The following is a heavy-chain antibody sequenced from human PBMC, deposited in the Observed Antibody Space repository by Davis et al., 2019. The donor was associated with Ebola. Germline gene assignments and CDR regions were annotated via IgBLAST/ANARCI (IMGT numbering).Heavy chain of an antibody. CDR2: IKQDGREK. CDR3: AKGMGVGATAVDS. CDR1: GFTVSSNY. D-gene: IGHD1-26*01. Sequence: GESLKISCAASGFTVSSNYMCWVRQAPGKGLEWVANIKQDGREKLYIGSVKGRFTISRDNSKNTLYLQMNSLRAEDTAVYYCAKGMGVGATAVDSWGQGTLVTVSS. V-gene: IGHV3-7*03. J-gene: IGHJ4*02.